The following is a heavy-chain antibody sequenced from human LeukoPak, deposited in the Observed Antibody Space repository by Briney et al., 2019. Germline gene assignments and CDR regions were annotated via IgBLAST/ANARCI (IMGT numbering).Heavy chain of an antibody. CDR2: IIPILGIA. CDR1: GGTFSSYT. J-gene: IGHJ5*02. D-gene: IGHD6-19*01. CDR3: ARDLGIAVAGNWFDP. Sequence: SVKVSCKASGGTFSSYTISWVRQASGQGLEWMGRIIPILGIANYAQKLQGRVTITADKSTSTAYMELSSLRSEDTAVYYCARDLGIAVAGNWFDPWGQGTLVTVSS. V-gene: IGHV1-69*04.